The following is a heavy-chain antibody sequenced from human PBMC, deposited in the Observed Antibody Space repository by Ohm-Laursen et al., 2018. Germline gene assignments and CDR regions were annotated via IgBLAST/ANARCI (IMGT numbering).Heavy chain of an antibody. CDR2: IDWDDDK. V-gene: IGHV2-70*04. CDR3: ARIPYSSSWDYFDY. D-gene: IGHD6-6*01. Sequence: TQTLTLTCTFSGFSLSTSGMRVSWIRQPPGKALEWLARIDWDDDKFYSTSLKTRLTISKDTSKNQVVLTMTNMDPVDTATYYCARIPYSSSWDYFDYWGQGTLVTVSS. CDR1: GFSLSTSGMR. J-gene: IGHJ4*02.